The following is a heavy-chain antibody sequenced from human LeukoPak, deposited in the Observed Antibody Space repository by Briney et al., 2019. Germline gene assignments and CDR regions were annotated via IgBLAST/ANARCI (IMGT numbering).Heavy chain of an antibody. CDR2: INPSGTST. CDR3: ARHDLGGSSPFDY. D-gene: IGHD2-15*01. J-gene: IGHJ4*02. V-gene: IGHV1-46*01. Sequence: ASVKVSCKTSGYTFTNYYMHWVRQASGQGLEWMGIINPSGTSTTYAQKFQGRVTITRDTSTSTDFMELSSLRSEDTAVYYCARHDLGGSSPFDYWGQGTLVTVSS. CDR1: GYTFTNYY.